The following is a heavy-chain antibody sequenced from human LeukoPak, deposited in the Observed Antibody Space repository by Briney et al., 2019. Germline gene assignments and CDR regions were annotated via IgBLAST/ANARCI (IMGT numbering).Heavy chain of an antibody. V-gene: IGHV1-3*01. CDR1: GSNFPSHT. J-gene: IGHJ3*02. D-gene: IGHD3-10*01. Sequence: ASVKLSCKASGSNFPSHTFHWVRQAPGQSLEWMGWINAGNGNTKYSQKFQGRVTTSRDTSASTAYMELSSLRSEDTAVFYCARDRRYYVSGGKDGFDIWGQGTMVTVSS. CDR2: INAGNGNT. CDR3: ARDRRYYVSGGKDGFDI.